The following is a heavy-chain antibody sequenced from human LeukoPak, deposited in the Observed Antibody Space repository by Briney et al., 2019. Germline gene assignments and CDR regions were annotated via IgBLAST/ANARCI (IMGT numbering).Heavy chain of an antibody. CDR2: FDPEDGET. CDR1: GYTLAELS. CDR3: ATDPPAMDDDAFDI. V-gene: IGHV1-24*01. Sequence: ASVKVSCKVSGYTLAELSMHWVRQAPGKGLEWMGGFDPEDGETIYAQKFQGRVTMTEDTSTDTAYMELSSLRSEDTAVYYCATDPPAMDDDAFDIWGQGTMVTVSS. D-gene: IGHD2-2*01. J-gene: IGHJ3*02.